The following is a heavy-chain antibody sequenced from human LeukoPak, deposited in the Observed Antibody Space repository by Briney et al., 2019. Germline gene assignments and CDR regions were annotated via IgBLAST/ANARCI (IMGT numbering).Heavy chain of an antibody. CDR2: INYSGGT. D-gene: IGHD6-13*01. CDR1: GGSIKSYY. J-gene: IGHJ4*02. Sequence: LETLSLTCTDSGGSIKSYYWTWIRQPPGKGLEWIGYINYSGGTNYNPSLNSRVTISVDTSKNQFSLKLSSVTAADTALYYCAGASIGPAGFSLDYWGQGALVTVSS. CDR3: AGASIGPAGFSLDY. V-gene: IGHV4-59*01.